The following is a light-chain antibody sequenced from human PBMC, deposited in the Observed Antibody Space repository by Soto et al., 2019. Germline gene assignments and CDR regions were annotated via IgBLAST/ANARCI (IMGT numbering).Light chain of an antibody. J-gene: IGKJ5*01. CDR2: KVS. CDR1: QSLVYRDGNTY. Sequence: DVVVTQSPLSLPVTLGQAASISCSSTQSLVYRDGNTYLSWFHQRTGQSPRRLIYKVSNRDSGVPDRFSGSGSGTDFTLKISRVEAEDVGVYYCMQGTHWPPITFGQGTRLEIK. CDR3: MQGTHWPPIT. V-gene: IGKV2-30*01.